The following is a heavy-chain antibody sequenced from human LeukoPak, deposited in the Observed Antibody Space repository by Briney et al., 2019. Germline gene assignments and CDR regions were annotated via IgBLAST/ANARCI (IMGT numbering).Heavy chain of an antibody. D-gene: IGHD3-22*01. Sequence: PLETLSLTCTVSGGSISSYYWSWIRQPPGKGLEWIGYIYYSGSTNYNPSLKSRVTISVDTSKNQFSLKLSSVTAADTAVYYCARHLYDSSGYPDAFDIWGQGTMVTVSS. CDR2: IYYSGST. CDR3: ARHLYDSSGYPDAFDI. V-gene: IGHV4-59*08. CDR1: GGSISSYY. J-gene: IGHJ3*02.